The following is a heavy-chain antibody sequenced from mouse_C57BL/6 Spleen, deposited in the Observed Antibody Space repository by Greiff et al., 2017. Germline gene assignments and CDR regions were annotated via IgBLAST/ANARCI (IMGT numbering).Heavy chain of an antibody. CDR1: GYSFTGYY. D-gene: IGHD1-1*01. V-gene: IGHV1-42*01. Sequence: EVQLQQSGPELVKPGASVKISCKASGYSFTGYYMNWVKQSPEKSLEWIGEINPSTGGTTYNQKFKAKATLTVDKSSSTAYMQLKSLTSEDSAVYYCARWGYGSSHGYAKDYWGQGTSVTVSS. J-gene: IGHJ4*01. CDR2: INPSTGGT. CDR3: ARWGYGSSHGYAKDY.